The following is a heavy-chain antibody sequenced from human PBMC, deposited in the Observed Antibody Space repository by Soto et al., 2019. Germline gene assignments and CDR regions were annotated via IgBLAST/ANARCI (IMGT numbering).Heavy chain of an antibody. D-gene: IGHD3-22*01. J-gene: IGHJ4*02. CDR3: AREGMYYYDSSGIDY. CDR2: ISAYNGNT. V-gene: IGHV1-18*01. Sequence: ASVKVSCKASGCTFTSYGISWVRQAPGQGPEWMGWISAYNGNTNYAQKLQGRVTMTTDTSTSTAYMELRSLRSDDTAVYYCAREGMYYYDSSGIDYWGQGTLVTVSS. CDR1: GCTFTSYG.